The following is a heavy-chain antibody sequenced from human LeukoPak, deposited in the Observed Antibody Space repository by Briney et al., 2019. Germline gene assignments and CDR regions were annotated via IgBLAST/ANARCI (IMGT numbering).Heavy chain of an antibody. Sequence: PSETLSLTCTVSGGSISSYYWSWIRQPPGKGLEWIGYIYYSGSTNYNPSLKSRVTISVDTSKNQFSLKLSSVTAADTAVYYCARGRPLNWFDPWGQGTLVTVSS. V-gene: IGHV4-59*01. CDR2: IYYSGST. CDR3: ARGRPLNWFDP. CDR1: GGSISSYY. J-gene: IGHJ5*02.